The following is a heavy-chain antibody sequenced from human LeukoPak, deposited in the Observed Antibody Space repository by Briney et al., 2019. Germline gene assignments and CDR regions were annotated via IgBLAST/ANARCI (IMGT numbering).Heavy chain of an antibody. CDR1: GGSISSYY. CDR2: IYYTGTT. D-gene: IGHD1-1*01. J-gene: IGHJ4*02. CDR3: ARGEEAHNNSPPYDS. Sequence: SETLSLTCTVSGGSISSYYWSWIRQPPGEGLEWIAYIYYTGTTYYNPSLKSRVSISVDTSKNQFSLKLTSVTAADTAVYYCARGEEAHNNSPPYDSWSQGTLVTVSS. V-gene: IGHV4-59*01.